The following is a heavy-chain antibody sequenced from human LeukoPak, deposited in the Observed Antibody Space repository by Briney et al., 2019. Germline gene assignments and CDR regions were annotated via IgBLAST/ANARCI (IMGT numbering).Heavy chain of an antibody. J-gene: IGHJ2*01. D-gene: IGHD2-2*01. Sequence: SETLSLTCAVSGGSISSLNWWSWVRQPPGKGLEWIGEIYHSGSPNYNPSLKGRVTISVDKSKNQFSLKLTAVTAADTAVYFCASLTVGSTSWYFDLWGRGTLVTVSS. CDR1: GGSISSLNW. CDR3: ASLTVGSTSWYFDL. V-gene: IGHV4-4*02. CDR2: IYHSGSP.